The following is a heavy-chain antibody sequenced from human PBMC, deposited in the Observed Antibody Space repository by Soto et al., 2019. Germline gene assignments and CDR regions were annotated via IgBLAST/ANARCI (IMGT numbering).Heavy chain of an antibody. Sequence: QVQLVESGGGVVQPGTSLRLSCAASGFTFSNYDIHWVRQAPGKGLEWVAVISFDGSNKYYADSVKGRFTISRDNSKNTLYLQMNSLRAEDKAIYYCAKVVWEYTLTLNHFDYWGQGALVTVSS. CDR3: AKVVWEYTLTLNHFDY. J-gene: IGHJ4*02. V-gene: IGHV3-30*18. D-gene: IGHD3-16*01. CDR2: ISFDGSNK. CDR1: GFTFSNYD.